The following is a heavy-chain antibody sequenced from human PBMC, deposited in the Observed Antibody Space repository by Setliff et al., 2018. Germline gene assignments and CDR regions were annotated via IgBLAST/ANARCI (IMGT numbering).Heavy chain of an antibody. CDR3: ARSTSWFSTNY. V-gene: IGHV1-2*02. CDR1: GYTFTAYY. CDR2: INPNAGNI. D-gene: IGHD2-2*01. Sequence: ASVKVSCKASGYTFTAYYIHWVRQAPGQGLEWMGWINPNAGNINYIQKFQGRVTMTRDTSISTAYMELSSLRSEDTAVYYCARSTSWFSTNYWGQGTPVTVSS. J-gene: IGHJ4*02.